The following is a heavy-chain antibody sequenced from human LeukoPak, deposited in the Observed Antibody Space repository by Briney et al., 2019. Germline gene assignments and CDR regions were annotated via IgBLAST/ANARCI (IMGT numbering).Heavy chain of an antibody. CDR1: GFTFSSYA. Sequence: VQPGGSLSLSCAASGFTFSSYAMSWVRPAPGKGLEWVSAISGSGGSTYYADSGKGRFTISRDNSKNTLYLQMNTLRAGDTAVYSCAKNGRGYSSDYFDYWGQGTLVTVSS. V-gene: IGHV3-23*01. J-gene: IGHJ4*02. CDR2: ISGSGGST. CDR3: AKNGRGYSSDYFDY. D-gene: IGHD5-18*01.